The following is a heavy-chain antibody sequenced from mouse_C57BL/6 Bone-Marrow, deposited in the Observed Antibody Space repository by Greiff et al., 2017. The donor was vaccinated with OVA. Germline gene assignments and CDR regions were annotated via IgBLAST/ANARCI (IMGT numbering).Heavy chain of an antibody. D-gene: IGHD2-10*01. Sequence: VQLQQSGPELVKPGASVKISCKASGYSFTGYYMNWVKQSPEKSLEWIGEINPSTGGTTYNQKFKAKATLTVDKSSSTAYMQLKSLTSEDSAVYYSARENPYTDYWGQDTTLTVSP. J-gene: IGHJ2*01. CDR3: ARENPYTDY. V-gene: IGHV1-42*01. CDR2: INPSTGGT. CDR1: GYSFTGYY.